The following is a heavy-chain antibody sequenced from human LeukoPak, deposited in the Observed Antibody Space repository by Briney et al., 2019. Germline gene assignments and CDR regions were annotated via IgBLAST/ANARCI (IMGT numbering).Heavy chain of an antibody. CDR1: GYTLTELS. J-gene: IGHJ4*02. V-gene: IGHV1-24*01. CDR2: FDPEDGET. CDR3: ATGEDMTTSFDY. Sequence: ASVKVSCKVSGYTLTELSTHWVRQAPGKGLEWMGGFDPEDGETIYAQKFQGRVTMTEDTSTDTAYMELSSLRSEDTAVYYCATGEDMTTSFDYWGQGTLVTVSS. D-gene: IGHD4-11*01.